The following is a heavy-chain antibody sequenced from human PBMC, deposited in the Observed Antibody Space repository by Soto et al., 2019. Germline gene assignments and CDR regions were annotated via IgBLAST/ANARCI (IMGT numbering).Heavy chain of an antibody. D-gene: IGHD3-3*01. Sequence: EVQLVESGGGLVQPGGSLRLSCTASGFTFSHHWMHWVRQAPGKGLIWVSRIHVGGSFTDYADSVKGRFTISRDDAKNTLILQRNNLRAEDTAVYYCVRGTSAWSGKDYWGQGTLVTVSS. J-gene: IGHJ4*02. CDR3: VRGTSAWSGKDY. CDR1: GFTFSHHW. V-gene: IGHV3-74*01. CDR2: IHVGGSFT.